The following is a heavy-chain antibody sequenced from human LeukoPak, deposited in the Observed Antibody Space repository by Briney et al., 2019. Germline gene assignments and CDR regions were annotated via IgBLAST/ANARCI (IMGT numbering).Heavy chain of an antibody. Sequence: SQTLSLTCTVSGGSISSGSYYWSWIRQPAGKGPEWIGRIHTSGGTNYNPSLKSRVTISVDTSKNQFSLKLSSVTAADTAVYYCARGRYIDYWGQGTLVTVSS. CDR1: GGSISSGSYY. CDR2: IHTSGGT. CDR3: ARGRYIDY. J-gene: IGHJ4*02. V-gene: IGHV4-61*02. D-gene: IGHD3-9*01.